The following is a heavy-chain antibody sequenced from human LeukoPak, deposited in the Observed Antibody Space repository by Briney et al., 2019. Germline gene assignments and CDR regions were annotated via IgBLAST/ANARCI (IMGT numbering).Heavy chain of an antibody. CDR1: GGSISSSSYY. CDR3: ARVVSGFGEFYYYMDA. V-gene: IGHV4-61*02. D-gene: IGHD3-10*01. CDR2: IYTSGST. Sequence: PSETLSLTCTVSGGSISSSSYYWGWIRQPPGKGLEWIGRIYTSGSTNYNPSLKSRVTISVDTSKNQFSLKLSSVTAADTAVYYCARVVSGFGEFYYYMDAWGKGTTVTISS. J-gene: IGHJ6*03.